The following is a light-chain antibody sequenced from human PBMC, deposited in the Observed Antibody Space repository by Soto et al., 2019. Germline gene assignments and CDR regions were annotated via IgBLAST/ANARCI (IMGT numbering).Light chain of an antibody. Sequence: QSALTQPASVSGSPGQSITISCTGTSTDVGGYNYVSWYQQLPGTAPQLVIYSKXXXXSGVPDRFSGSKSDTSDSLAISGLQSEDEADYFCSSWDDSLNGYVFGTGTKVTVL. CDR3: SSWDDSLNGYV. CDR2: SKX. V-gene: IGLV1-44*01. CDR1: STDVGGYN. J-gene: IGLJ1*01.